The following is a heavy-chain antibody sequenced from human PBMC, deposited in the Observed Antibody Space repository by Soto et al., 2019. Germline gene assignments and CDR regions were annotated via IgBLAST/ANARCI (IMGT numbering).Heavy chain of an antibody. CDR2: ISGSGGST. CDR1: GFTFSSYA. D-gene: IGHD4-17*01. V-gene: IGHV3-23*01. CDR3: AKVSSHYYGDYGYYFDF. Sequence: GGSLRLSCAASGFTFSSYAMSWVRQAPGKGLEWVSAISGSGGSTYYADSVKGPFTISRDNSKNTLYLQMNSLTAEDTAVYSCAKVSSHYYGDYGYYFDFWGQGTLVTVSS. J-gene: IGHJ4*02.